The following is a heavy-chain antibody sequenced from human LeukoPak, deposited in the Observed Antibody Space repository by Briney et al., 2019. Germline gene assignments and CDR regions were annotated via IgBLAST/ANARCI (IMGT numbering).Heavy chain of an antibody. CDR2: INDDGSAT. CDR3: AREILAPGKTHDY. J-gene: IGHJ4*02. CDR1: GFTFSNYW. V-gene: IGHV3-74*01. Sequence: GGSLRLSCAASGFTFSNYWMHWVRQVPGKGLVWVSRINDDGSATFYADSVKGRFTISRDNAKNTLFLQINGLRAEDTAVYYCAREILAPGKTHDYWGQGTPVTVSS.